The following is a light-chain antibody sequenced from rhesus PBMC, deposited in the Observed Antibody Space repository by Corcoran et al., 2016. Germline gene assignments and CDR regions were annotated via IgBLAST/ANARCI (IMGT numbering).Light chain of an antibody. CDR3: QQSSNLFT. CDR2: GAS. Sequence: ETVVTQSPATLSLSPGERATLSCRASPSVGSYLAWYQQKPGQAPRLLIYGASSRATGIPDRFGGSGSGTDFTLTFSSLEPVDVGVYYCQQSSNLFTFGPRTKLDIE. J-gene: IGKJ3*01. CDR1: PSVGSY. V-gene: IGKV3-24*04.